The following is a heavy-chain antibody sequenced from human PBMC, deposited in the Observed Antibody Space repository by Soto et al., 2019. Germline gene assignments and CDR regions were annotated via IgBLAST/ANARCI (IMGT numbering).Heavy chain of an antibody. D-gene: IGHD6-19*01. J-gene: IGHJ4*02. CDR3: ARDHGPLAGTDYFDY. V-gene: IGHV3-7*01. CDR1: GFTFSTYW. CDR2: IKQDGSDK. Sequence: GGSLRLSCSASGFTFSTYWMTWVRQAPGKGLEWVANIKQDGSDKYYVDSVKGRFTISRDNAKNSLYLQMNSLRAEDTAVYYCARDHGPLAGTDYFDYWGQGNLVTGSS.